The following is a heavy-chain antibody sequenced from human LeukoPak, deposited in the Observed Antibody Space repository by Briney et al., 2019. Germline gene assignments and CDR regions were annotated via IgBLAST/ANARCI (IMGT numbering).Heavy chain of an antibody. Sequence: GGSLRLSCAASGFTFSSYGMHWVRQAPGKGLEWVAFMRYDGSNKYYADSVKGRFTISRDNSKNTLYLQMNSLRAEDTAVYYCAKDRRPTRPNWFDPWGQGTLVTVSS. CDR3: AKDRRPTRPNWFDP. J-gene: IGHJ5*02. D-gene: IGHD1-26*01. V-gene: IGHV3-30*02. CDR2: MRYDGSNK. CDR1: GFTFSSYG.